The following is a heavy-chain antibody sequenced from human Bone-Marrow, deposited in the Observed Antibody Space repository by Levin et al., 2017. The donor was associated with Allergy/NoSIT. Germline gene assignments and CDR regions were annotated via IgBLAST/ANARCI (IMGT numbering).Heavy chain of an antibody. Sequence: SETLSLTCTVSGGAITSGDYYWTWIRQPPGKGLEWIGYIYYSGSTFYNPSLKSRLSMSVDTSKNRFSLRLTSVTAADSAVYFCARAHPRYGYATYYFDYWGQGLLVTVSS. CDR3: ARAHPRYGYATYYFDY. V-gene: IGHV4-30-4*01. CDR1: GGAITSGDYY. CDR2: IYYSGST. D-gene: IGHD2-2*01. J-gene: IGHJ4*02.